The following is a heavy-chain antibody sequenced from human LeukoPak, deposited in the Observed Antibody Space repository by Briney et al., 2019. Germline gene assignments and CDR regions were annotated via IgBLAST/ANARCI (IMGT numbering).Heavy chain of an antibody. J-gene: IGHJ6*02. D-gene: IGHD2-2*01. CDR3: ARALGYCSSTSCSYYYYYGMDV. CDR1: GFTFSGYG. CDR2: ISSSSSYI. V-gene: IGHV3-21*01. Sequence: PGRSLRLSCAASGFTFSGYGMHWVRQAPGKGLEWVSSISSSSSYIYYADSVKGRFTISRDNAKNSLYLQMNSLRAEGTAVYYCARALGYCSSTSCSYYYYYGMDVWGQGTTVTVSS.